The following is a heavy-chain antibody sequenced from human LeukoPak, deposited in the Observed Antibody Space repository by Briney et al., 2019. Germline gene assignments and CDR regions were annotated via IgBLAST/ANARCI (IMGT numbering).Heavy chain of an antibody. Sequence: PGGSLRLSCAASGFTFSSYGMHWVRQAPGKGLEWVAVISYDGSNKYYADSVKGRFTISRDNSKNTLYLQMNSLRAEDTAVYYSAKESESGSYQGAFDIWGQGTMVTVSS. J-gene: IGHJ3*02. CDR1: GFTFSSYG. D-gene: IGHD1-26*01. CDR3: AKESESGSYQGAFDI. V-gene: IGHV3-30*18. CDR2: ISYDGSNK.